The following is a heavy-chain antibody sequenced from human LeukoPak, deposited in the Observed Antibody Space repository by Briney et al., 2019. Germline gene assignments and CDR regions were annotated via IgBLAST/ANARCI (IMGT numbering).Heavy chain of an antibody. CDR1: GFTFSDYY. CDR2: ISSSGSTI. Sequence: GGFLRLSCAASGFTFSDYYMSWIRQVPGKGLEWVSYISSSGSTIYYADSVKGRFPISRDNAKNSLYLQMNSLRAEDTAVYYCARGLCSGGSCYPEGNYWGQGTLVTASS. CDR3: ARGLCSGGSCYPEGNY. V-gene: IGHV3-11*01. D-gene: IGHD2-15*01. J-gene: IGHJ4*02.